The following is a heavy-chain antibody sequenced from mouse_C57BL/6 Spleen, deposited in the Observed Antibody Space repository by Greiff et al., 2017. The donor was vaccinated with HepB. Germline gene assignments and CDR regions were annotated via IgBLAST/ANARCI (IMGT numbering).Heavy chain of an antibody. V-gene: IGHV1-64*01. CDR3: ARGGPMIKNAMDY. J-gene: IGHJ4*01. Sequence: QVQLQQPGAELVKPGASVKLSCKASGYTFTSYWMHWVKQRPGQGLEWIGMIHPNSGSTNYNEKFKSKATLTVDKSSSTAYMQLSSLTSEDSAVYYCARGGPMIKNAMDYWGQGTSVTVSS. CDR1: GYTFTSYW. D-gene: IGHD2-4*01. CDR2: IHPNSGST.